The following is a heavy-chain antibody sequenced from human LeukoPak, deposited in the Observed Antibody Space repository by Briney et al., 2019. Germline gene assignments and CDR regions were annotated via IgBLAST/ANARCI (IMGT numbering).Heavy chain of an antibody. J-gene: IGHJ5*02. CDR1: GGSISSYY. CDR3: ARDHGDYGGNWFDP. V-gene: IGHV4-4*07. Sequence: SETLSLTCTVSGGSISSYYWSWIRQPAGKGLEWIGRIYTSGSTNYNPSLKSRVTISVDTSKNQFSLKLSSVTAADTAVYYCARDHGDYGGNWFDPWGQGTLVTVSS. CDR2: IYTSGST. D-gene: IGHD4-17*01.